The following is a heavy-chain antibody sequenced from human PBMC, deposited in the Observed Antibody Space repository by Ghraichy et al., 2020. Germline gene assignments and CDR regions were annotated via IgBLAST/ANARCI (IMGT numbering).Heavy chain of an antibody. V-gene: IGHV3-74*01. CDR2: INSDGSST. Sequence: GGSLRLSCAASGFTFSTYWMHWVRQAPGKGLVWVSRINSDGSSTTYADSVKGRFTISRDNAKNTLYLQMNSLRADDTAVYYCARDHAVLATNWFEAWGQGTLVTVSS. J-gene: IGHJ5*02. CDR1: GFTFSTYW. CDR3: ARDHAVLATNWFEA. D-gene: IGHD6-19*01.